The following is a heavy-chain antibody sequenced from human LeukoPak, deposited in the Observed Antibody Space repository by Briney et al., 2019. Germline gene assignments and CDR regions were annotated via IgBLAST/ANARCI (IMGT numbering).Heavy chain of an antibody. V-gene: IGHV1-18*01. Sequence: GASVKVSCKASGYTFTSYGISWVRQAPGQGLEWMGWISAYNGNTNYAQKLQGRVTMTTGTSTSTAYMELRSLRSDDTAVYYCAREIAVAGTGLNWDYYYYYMDVWGKGTTVTVSS. J-gene: IGHJ6*03. CDR3: AREIAVAGTGLNWDYYYYYMDV. CDR1: GYTFTSYG. CDR2: ISAYNGNT. D-gene: IGHD6-19*01.